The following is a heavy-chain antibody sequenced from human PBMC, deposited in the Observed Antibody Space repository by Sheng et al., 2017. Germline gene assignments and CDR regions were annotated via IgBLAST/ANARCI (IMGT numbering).Heavy chain of an antibody. V-gene: IGHV4-39*07. CDR1: GGSISSSSYY. CDR3: ARGSVVPAASLAFADDAFDI. CDR2: IYYSGST. D-gene: IGHD2-2*01. J-gene: IGHJ3*02. Sequence: QLQLQESGPGLVKPSETLSLTCTVSGGSISSSSYYWGWIRQPPGKGLEWIGSIYYSGSTYYNPSLKSRVTISVDTSKNQFSLKLSSVTAADTAVYYCARGSVVPAASLAFADDAFDIWGQGTMV.